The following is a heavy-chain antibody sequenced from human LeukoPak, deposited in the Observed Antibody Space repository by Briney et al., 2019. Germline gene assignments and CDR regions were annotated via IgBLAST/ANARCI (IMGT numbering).Heavy chain of an antibody. CDR2: IYYSGST. Sequence: PSETLSLTCTVSGGSISSRSYYWGWIRQPPGQGLEWIGSIYYSGSTSYNASLKSRVTISVDTSKNQFSLKLSSVTAADTAVYYCARCIPENGDYKRGIDYWGQGTLVIVSS. CDR3: ARCIPENGDYKRGIDY. J-gene: IGHJ4*02. V-gene: IGHV4-39*01. D-gene: IGHD4-17*01. CDR1: GGSISSRSYY.